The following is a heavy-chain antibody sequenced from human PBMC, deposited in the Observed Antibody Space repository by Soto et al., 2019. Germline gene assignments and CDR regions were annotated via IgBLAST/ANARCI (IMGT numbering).Heavy chain of an antibody. V-gene: IGHV4-59*01. CDR2: IYDHGST. Sequence: SETLSLTCTISGGSINTYYWSWIRQPPGKGLEWIGYIYDHGSTNYNPSLKSRVTISADTPKNQFSLKLNSVTAADTAVYYCARGSMVRGPTPFDYWGQGTLVTVSS. D-gene: IGHD3-10*01. J-gene: IGHJ4*02. CDR3: ARGSMVRGPTPFDY. CDR1: GGSINTYY.